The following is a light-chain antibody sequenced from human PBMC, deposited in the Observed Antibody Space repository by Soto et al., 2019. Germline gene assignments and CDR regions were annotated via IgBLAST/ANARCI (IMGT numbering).Light chain of an antibody. Sequence: EIVMTQSPATLSVSPGGRATLSCRASQSISDTLACYQQKPGQAPRLLIYSASRGATGFPARFSGSGSGTDFTLTISSLEPEDFAVYHCQQRSSRPSFGQGTRLEIK. V-gene: IGKV3-11*01. CDR2: SAS. J-gene: IGKJ5*01. CDR3: QQRSSRPS. CDR1: QSISDT.